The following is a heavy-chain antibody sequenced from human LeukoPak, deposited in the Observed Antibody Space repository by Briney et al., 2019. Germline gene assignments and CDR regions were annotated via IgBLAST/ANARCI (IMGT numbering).Heavy chain of an antibody. CDR2: IYYSGST. V-gene: IGHV4-30-4*08. D-gene: IGHD5-18*01. CDR1: GGSISSGDYY. Sequence: SQTLSLTCTVSGGSISSGDYYWSWIRQPPGKGLEWIGYIYYSGSTYYNPSLKSRVTISVDTSKNQFSLKLSSVTAADTAVYYCARETFDTAMGGSGYWGQGTLVTVSS. CDR3: ARETFDTAMGGSGY. J-gene: IGHJ4*02.